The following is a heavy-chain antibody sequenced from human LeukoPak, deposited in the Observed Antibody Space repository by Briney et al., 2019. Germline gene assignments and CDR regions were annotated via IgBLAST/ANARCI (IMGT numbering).Heavy chain of an antibody. J-gene: IGHJ4*02. Sequence: SETLSLTCTVFGGSISSHYWSWIRQPPGKGLEWIGYIDYSGSTNYNPPLKSRVTISVDTSKNQFSLNLSSVTAADTAVYYCARGHYYDTSGDYWGQGTLVTVSS. CDR3: ARGHYYDTSGDY. CDR2: IDYSGST. D-gene: IGHD3-22*01. V-gene: IGHV4-59*11. CDR1: GGSISSHY.